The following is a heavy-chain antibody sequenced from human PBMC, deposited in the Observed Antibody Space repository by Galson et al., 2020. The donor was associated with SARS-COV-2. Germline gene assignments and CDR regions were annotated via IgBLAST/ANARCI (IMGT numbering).Heavy chain of an antibody. CDR2: ISPTGISV. Sequence: PGGSLRLSCVASGFSFGDHHMTWIRQAPGKGLEWISQISPTGISVYYADPVEGRFTISRDNIKKSLFLQMNILTSEDTAIYFCGRGGRHTDDPVDVWGQGTLVTVSS. D-gene: IGHD2-15*01. CDR3: GRGGRHTDDPVDV. CDR1: GFSFGDHH. J-gene: IGHJ3*01. V-gene: IGHV3-11*01.